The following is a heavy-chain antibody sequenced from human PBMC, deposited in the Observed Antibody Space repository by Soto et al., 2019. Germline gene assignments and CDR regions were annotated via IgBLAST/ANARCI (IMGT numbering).Heavy chain of an antibody. J-gene: IGHJ3*01. CDR1: GFTFSRYA. D-gene: IGHD1-1*01. CDR3: ATWHEREHAFDV. CDR2: ISRDGSST. Sequence: QVQVVESGGRVVQPGGSLRLSCEGSGFTFSRYAMHWVRQAPGGGLEWVAVISRDGSSTYYGDSVKGRFTVSRDNAKNSVFLSMTSLRADDTAVYYCATWHEREHAFDVWGQGTTVTISS. V-gene: IGHV3-30-3*01.